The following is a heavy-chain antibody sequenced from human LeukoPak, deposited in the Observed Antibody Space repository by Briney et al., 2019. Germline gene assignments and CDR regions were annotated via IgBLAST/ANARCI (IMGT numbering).Heavy chain of an antibody. CDR3: AKVSYITMRVVVITGFDY. Sequence: HTGGSLRLSCAASGFTFSSYWMHWVRQAPGKGLVWVSRINSDGSSTSYADSVKGRFTISRDNAKNTLYLQMNSLRAEDTAVYYCAKVSYITMRVVVITGFDYWGQGTLVTVSS. CDR1: GFTFSSYW. V-gene: IGHV3-74*01. D-gene: IGHD3-22*01. J-gene: IGHJ4*02. CDR2: INSDGSST.